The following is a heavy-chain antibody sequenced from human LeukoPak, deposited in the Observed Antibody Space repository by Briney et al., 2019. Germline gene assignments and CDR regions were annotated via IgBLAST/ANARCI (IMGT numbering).Heavy chain of an antibody. J-gene: IGHJ4*02. CDR2: IYYSGST. Sequence: SETLSLTCTVSGGSISSSSYYWGWIRQPPGKGLEWIGSIYYSGSTYYNPSLKSRVTISVDTSKNQFSLKLSSVTAADTAVYYCARQLSDILTGYFDYWGQGTLITVSS. V-gene: IGHV4-39*01. CDR3: ARQLSDILTGYFDY. CDR1: GGSISSSSYY. D-gene: IGHD3-9*01.